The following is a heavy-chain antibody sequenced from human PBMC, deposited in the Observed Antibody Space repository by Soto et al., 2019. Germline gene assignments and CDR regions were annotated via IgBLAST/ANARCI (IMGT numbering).Heavy chain of an antibody. CDR1: GFTFSSYA. CDR3: ASPFIRSGWYLGDY. V-gene: IGHV3-30-3*01. J-gene: IGHJ4*02. Sequence: QVQLVESGGGVVQPGRSLRLSCAASGFTFSSYAMHWVRQAPGKGLEWVAVISYDGSNKYYADSVKGRFTISRDNSQNTVYLQMNSLRAEDTAVYYCASPFIRSGWYLGDYWGQGTLVTVSS. D-gene: IGHD6-19*01. CDR2: ISYDGSNK.